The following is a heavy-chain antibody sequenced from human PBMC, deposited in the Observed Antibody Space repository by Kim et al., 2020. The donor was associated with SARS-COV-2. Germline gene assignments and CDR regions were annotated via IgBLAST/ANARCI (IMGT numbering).Heavy chain of an antibody. D-gene: IGHD1-26*01. CDR3: ARDSGSYGVGYFDY. CDR1: GASISSGNYY. J-gene: IGHJ4*02. CDR2: IYYSGST. Sequence: SETLSLTCTVSGASISSGNYYWSWIRQLPGKGLDWIGYIYYSGSTYYNPSLKSRLTISIDTSKNQFSLKLSSVTAADTAVYYCARDSGSYGVGYFDYWGQGTLVTVSS. V-gene: IGHV4-31*03.